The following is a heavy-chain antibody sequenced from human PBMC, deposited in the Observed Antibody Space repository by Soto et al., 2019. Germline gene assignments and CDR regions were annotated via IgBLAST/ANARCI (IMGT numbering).Heavy chain of an antibody. CDR1: GGSISSCGYY. J-gene: IGHJ6*02. CDR2: IYYSGST. CDR3: ARDCNDTYYDFWSGQCAPMDV. D-gene: IGHD3-3*01. Sequence: SETLSLTCTVSGGSISSCGYYWGWIRQHPGKGLDWIGYIYYSGSTYYNPSLKSRVTISVDTSKNQFSLKLSSVTAADTAVYYCARDCNDTYYDFWSGQCAPMDVWGQGTTVTVSS. V-gene: IGHV4-31*03.